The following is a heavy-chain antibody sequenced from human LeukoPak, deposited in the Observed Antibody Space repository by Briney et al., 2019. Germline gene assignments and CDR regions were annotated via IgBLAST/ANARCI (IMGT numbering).Heavy chain of an antibody. V-gene: IGHV3-11*01. D-gene: IGHD5-18*01. J-gene: IGHJ6*02. CDR2: ISSSGSTI. Sequence: GGSLRLSCAASGFTFSDYYMSWIRQAPGKGLEWVSYISSSGSTIYYADSVKGRFTISRDSAKNSLYLQMNSLRAEDTAVYYCARDTAMVQYYYYYGMDVWGQGTTVTVSS. CDR3: ARDTAMVQYYYYYGMDV. CDR1: GFTFSDYY.